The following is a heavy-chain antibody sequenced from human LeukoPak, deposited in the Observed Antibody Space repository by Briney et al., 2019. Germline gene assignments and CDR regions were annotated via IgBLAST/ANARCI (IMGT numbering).Heavy chain of an antibody. D-gene: IGHD3-9*01. V-gene: IGHV1-69*13. CDR3: ARATIDILTGYYKIDAFDI. Sequence: SAKVSCKASGGTFSSYAISWVRQAPGQGLEWMGGIIPIFGTANYAQKFQGRVTITADESTSTAYMELSSLRSEDTAVYYCARATIDILTGYYKIDAFDIWGQGTMVTVSS. CDR1: GGTFSSYA. CDR2: IIPIFGTA. J-gene: IGHJ3*02.